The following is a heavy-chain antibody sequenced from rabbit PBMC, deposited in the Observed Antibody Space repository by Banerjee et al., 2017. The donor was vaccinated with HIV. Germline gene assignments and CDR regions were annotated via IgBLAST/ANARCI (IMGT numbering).Heavy chain of an antibody. J-gene: IGHJ4*01. Sequence: QSLEESGGDLVKPGASLTLTCTASGFSFSSGYYICWVRQAPGKGLEWIACIYNGDGSTYYASWAKGRFTISKTSSTTVTLQVTSLTAADTATYFCARETTSGDGPLWGPGTLVTVS. CDR2: IYNGDGST. CDR1: GFSFSSGYY. CDR3: ARETTSGDGPL. D-gene: IGHD1-1*01. V-gene: IGHV1S40*01.